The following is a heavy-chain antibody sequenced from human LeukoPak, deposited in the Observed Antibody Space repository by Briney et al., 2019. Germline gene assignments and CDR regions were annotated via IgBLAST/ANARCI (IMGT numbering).Heavy chain of an antibody. CDR1: GFTFSSYA. V-gene: IGHV3-23*01. CDR3: ARFNTDSGSRGFDY. D-gene: IGHD1-26*01. J-gene: IGHJ4*02. Sequence: GGSLRLSCAASGFTFSSYAMSWVRQAPGKGLEWVSAISGSGGGTYYADSVKGRFTISRDNSKNTLYLQMNSLRAEDTAVYYCARFNTDSGSRGFDYWGQGTLVTVSS. CDR2: ISGSGGGT.